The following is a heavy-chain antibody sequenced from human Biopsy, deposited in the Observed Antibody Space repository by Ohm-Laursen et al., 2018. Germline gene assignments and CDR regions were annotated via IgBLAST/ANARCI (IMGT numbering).Heavy chain of an antibody. CDR1: GGTFTNHA. Sequence: SVKISCKASGGTFTNHAVGWVRQAPGQGLEWVGSSIPLFNTANYADKFQGRVTLTADKSTTTAYMELSSLRSEDTATYYCARFPLGAYDDSGSYRAVEHWYFDLWGRGTLVTVSS. V-gene: IGHV1-69*06. D-gene: IGHD3-22*01. J-gene: IGHJ2*01. CDR3: ARFPLGAYDDSGSYRAVEHWYFDL. CDR2: SIPLFNTA.